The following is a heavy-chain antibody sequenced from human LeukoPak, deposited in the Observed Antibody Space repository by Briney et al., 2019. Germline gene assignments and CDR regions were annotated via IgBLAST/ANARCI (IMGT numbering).Heavy chain of an antibody. D-gene: IGHD3-22*01. V-gene: IGHV4-59*01. CDR2: IYYSGST. J-gene: IGHJ3*02. CDR3: ARGATMIVVVTSHFDAFDI. CDR1: SGSISSYY. Sequence: SETLSLTCTVSSGSISSYYWSWMRQPPGKGLEWIGYIYYSGSTNYNPSLKSRVTISVDTSKNQFSLKLSSVTAADTAVYYCARGATMIVVVTSHFDAFDIWGQGTMVTVSS.